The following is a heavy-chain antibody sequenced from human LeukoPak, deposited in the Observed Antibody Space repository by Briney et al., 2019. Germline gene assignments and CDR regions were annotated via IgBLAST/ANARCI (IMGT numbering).Heavy chain of an antibody. V-gene: IGHV4-34*01. CDR3: AGYTDYVSY. CDR1: GGSFSGYY. CDR2: ITYSGST. D-gene: IGHD4-17*01. Sequence: SETLSLTCAVYGGSFSGYYWGWIRQPPGKGLEWIGSITYSGSTYYNPSLKRRVTISIDTSKNQFSLKLSSVTAADTAMYYCAGYTDYVSYWGQGTLVTVSS. J-gene: IGHJ4*02.